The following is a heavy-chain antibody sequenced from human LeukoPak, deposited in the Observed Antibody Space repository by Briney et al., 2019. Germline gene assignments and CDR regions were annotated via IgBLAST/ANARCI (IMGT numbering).Heavy chain of an antibody. Sequence: ASVKVSCKASGYTFTSHGISWVRQAPGQGLEWMGWISAYNGNTNYAQKLQGRVTMTTDTSTSTAYMELRSLRSDDTAVYYCARDTPPADFWSGYYTSYYYYMDVWGKGTTVTVSS. J-gene: IGHJ6*03. CDR1: GYTFTSHG. CDR2: ISAYNGNT. V-gene: IGHV1-18*01. D-gene: IGHD3-3*01. CDR3: ARDTPPADFWSGYYTSYYYYMDV.